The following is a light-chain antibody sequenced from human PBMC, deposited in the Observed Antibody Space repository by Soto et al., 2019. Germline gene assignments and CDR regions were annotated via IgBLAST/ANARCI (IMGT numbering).Light chain of an antibody. CDR1: SSDVGSYNY. Sequence: QSVLTQPASVSGYPGQSITISCTGTSSDVGSYNYVSWYQLHPGKAPKLMIYEVSNRPSGVSNRFSGSKSGDTASLTISGLQAEDEADYYCCSYAGSSTFVFGTGTKVTVL. CDR3: CSYAGSSTFV. CDR2: EVS. V-gene: IGLV2-23*02. J-gene: IGLJ1*01.